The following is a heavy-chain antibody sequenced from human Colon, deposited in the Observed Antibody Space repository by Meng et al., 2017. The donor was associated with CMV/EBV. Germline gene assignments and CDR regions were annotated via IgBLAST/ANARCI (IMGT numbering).Heavy chain of an antibody. CDR2: IRGIGYDP. V-gene: IGHV3-74*01. CDR3: ATSMGGTRYGMDV. CDR1: GFITRSHW. D-gene: IGHD1-26*01. Sequence: GESLKISCVDSGFITRSHWIHWVRQGPGKGLVWVSRIRGIGYDPSYADSVKGRFTVSRDNAKNTLYLQVNSLRVEDTAVYFCATSMGGTRYGMDVWGQGTTVTVSS. J-gene: IGHJ6*02.